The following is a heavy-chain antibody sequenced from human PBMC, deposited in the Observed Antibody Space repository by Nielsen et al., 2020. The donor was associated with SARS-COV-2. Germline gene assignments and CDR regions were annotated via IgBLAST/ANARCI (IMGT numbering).Heavy chain of an antibody. V-gene: IGHV1-58*01. D-gene: IGHD3-22*01. Sequence: SVKVSCKASGFTFISSAVQWVRQARGQGLEWIGWVVVGSGNTNYAQRFQERVTITRDMSTGTAYMELSSLRSEDTAVYYCSAIRRDYFDSSDFYYSSAGRRRSFDYWGQGTLVTVSS. J-gene: IGHJ4*02. CDR1: GFTFISSA. CDR2: VVVGSGNT. CDR3: SAIRRDYFDSSDFYYSSAGRRRSFDY.